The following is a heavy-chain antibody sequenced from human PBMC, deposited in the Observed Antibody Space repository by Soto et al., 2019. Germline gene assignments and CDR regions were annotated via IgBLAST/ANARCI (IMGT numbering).Heavy chain of an antibody. CDR1: GISVSTSGMS. J-gene: IGHJ6*02. D-gene: IGHD3-9*01. Sequence: SGPTLVNTTHTLTMNCTVSGISVSTSGMSVSWIRQPPGKALEWLALIDWDEEKIYSKSMKNRLTILKDTTKNKVVITRSNMEPVVTGTHYCSRTPIRYVDLYYNMDVWGQGTTVTFSS. CDR2: IDWDEEK. CDR3: SRTPIRYVDLYYNMDV. V-gene: IGHV2-70*01.